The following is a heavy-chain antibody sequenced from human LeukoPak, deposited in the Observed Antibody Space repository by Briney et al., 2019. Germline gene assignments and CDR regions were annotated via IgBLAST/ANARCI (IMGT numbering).Heavy chain of an antibody. D-gene: IGHD2-2*02. Sequence: SETLSLTCAVYGGSFSGYYWSWIRQPPGKGLEWIGEINHSGSTNYNPSLKSRVTISVDTSKNQFSLKLSSVTAADTAVYYCARGGKYRRFDYWGQGTLVTVSS. J-gene: IGHJ4*02. CDR2: INHSGST. CDR1: GGSFSGYY. CDR3: ARGGKYRRFDY. V-gene: IGHV4-34*01.